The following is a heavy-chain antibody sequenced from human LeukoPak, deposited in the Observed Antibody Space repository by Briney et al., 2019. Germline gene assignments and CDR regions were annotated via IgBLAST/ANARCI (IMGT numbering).Heavy chain of an antibody. Sequence: GGSLRLSCAASGFTFSSYHRNWVRQAPGKGLEWSSSISSSSSYIYYVDSVEGRFTISRDNAKNSLYLQMTSLRAEDTAMYYCAREIPTAMSAFDIWGQGTMVTVSS. CDR1: GFTFSSYH. CDR2: ISSSSSYI. CDR3: AREIPTAMSAFDI. J-gene: IGHJ3*02. D-gene: IGHD2-2*01. V-gene: IGHV3-21*01.